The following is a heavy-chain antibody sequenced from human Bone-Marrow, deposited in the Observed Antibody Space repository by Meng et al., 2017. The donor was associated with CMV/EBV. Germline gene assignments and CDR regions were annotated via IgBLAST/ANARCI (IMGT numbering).Heavy chain of an antibody. Sequence: ASVKVSCKASGYTFTSNGFSWVRQAPGQGLEWLGWISAYDGETHYQQNFQGRVTLTTDTSTSTSYMELRSLRSDDMAMYYSARDCGSYCFSDFWGQGTLVTVSS. J-gene: IGHJ3*01. V-gene: IGHV1-18*03. D-gene: IGHD1-26*01. CDR2: ISAYDGET. CDR3: ARDCGSYCFSDF. CDR1: GYTFTSNG.